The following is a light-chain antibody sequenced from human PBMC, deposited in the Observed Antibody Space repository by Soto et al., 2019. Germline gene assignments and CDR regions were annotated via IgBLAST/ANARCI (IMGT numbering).Light chain of an antibody. Sequence: QSALTQPRSVSGSPGQSVTISCTGTSSDVGGYNFVSWYQQHPGKAPKVLIHDVTKRPSGVPDRFSGSKSGNTASLTISGLQAEDEADYYCCSYAGSYTFVFGTGTKVTGL. CDR3: CSYAGSYTFV. V-gene: IGLV2-11*01. J-gene: IGLJ1*01. CDR1: SSDVGGYNF. CDR2: DVT.